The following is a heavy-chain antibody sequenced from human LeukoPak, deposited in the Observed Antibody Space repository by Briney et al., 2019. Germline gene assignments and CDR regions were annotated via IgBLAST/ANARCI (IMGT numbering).Heavy chain of an antibody. D-gene: IGHD3-10*01. V-gene: IGHV4-30-2*01. Sequence: SETLSLTCAVSGGSISSGGYSWSWIRQPPGKGLEWIGYIYHSGSTYYNPSLKSRVTISVDRSKNQFSLKLSSVTAADTGIYYCSRLFISNYYYYGMDFWGQGTTVTVSS. CDR3: SRLFISNYYYYGMDF. J-gene: IGHJ6*02. CDR2: IYHSGST. CDR1: GGSISSGGYS.